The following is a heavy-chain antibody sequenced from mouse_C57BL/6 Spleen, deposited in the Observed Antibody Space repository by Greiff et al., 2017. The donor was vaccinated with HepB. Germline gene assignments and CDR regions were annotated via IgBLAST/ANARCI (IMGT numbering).Heavy chain of an antibody. J-gene: IGHJ4*01. CDR1: GYAFSSSW. CDR2: IYPGDGDT. Sequence: QVQLKESGPELVKPGASVKISCKASGYAFSSSWMNWVKQRPGKGLEWIGRIYPGDGDTNYNGKFKGKATLTADKSSSTAYMQLSSLTSEDSAVYFCARHPLYYYGSSYAMDYWGQGTSVTVSS. CDR3: ARHPLYYYGSSYAMDY. V-gene: IGHV1-82*01. D-gene: IGHD1-1*01.